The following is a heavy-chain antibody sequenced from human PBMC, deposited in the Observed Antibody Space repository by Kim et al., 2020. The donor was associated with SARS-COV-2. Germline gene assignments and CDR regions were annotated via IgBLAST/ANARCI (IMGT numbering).Heavy chain of an antibody. V-gene: IGHV4-34*01. CDR2: INHSGST. Sequence: SQTLSLTCTVYGGSFSGYYWSWIRQPPGKGLEWIGEINHSGSTNYNPSLKSRVTISVDTSKNQFSLKLSSVTAADTAVYYCARGGRPLYCSGGSCYSVPFDYWGQGTLVTVSS. CDR1: GGSFSGYY. J-gene: IGHJ4*02. CDR3: ARGGRPLYCSGGSCYSVPFDY. D-gene: IGHD2-15*01.